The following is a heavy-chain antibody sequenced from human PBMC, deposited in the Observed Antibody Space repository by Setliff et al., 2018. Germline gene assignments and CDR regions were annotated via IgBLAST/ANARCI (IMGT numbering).Heavy chain of an antibody. J-gene: IGHJ6*02. Sequence: SETLSLTCTVSGGSISSYYWSWIRQPPGKGLEWIGYIYYSGSTNYNPSLKSRVTISVDTSKNQFSLKLSSVTAADTAVYYCARDRPIAAAGTFIRYYYYGMDVWGQGTTVTVSS. CDR3: ARDRPIAAAGTFIRYYYYGMDV. V-gene: IGHV4-59*01. CDR2: IYYSGST. CDR1: GGSISSYY. D-gene: IGHD6-13*01.